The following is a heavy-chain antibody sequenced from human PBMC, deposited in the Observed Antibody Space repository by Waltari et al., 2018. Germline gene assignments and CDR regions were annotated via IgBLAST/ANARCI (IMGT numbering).Heavy chain of an antibody. CDR1: GYPFNNYH. J-gene: IGHJ6*02. CDR2: TYPDGVFT. Sequence: QVHLVQSGAEVKKPGASVKISCKASGYPFNNYHTHWVRLAPGQGPAGMGVTYPDGVFTSYAHKFQGRVTMTWDTSMSTSFLHLSRLTSDDTALYFCARGGSSPIYGVDVWGQGTAVTVSS. D-gene: IGHD3-10*01. V-gene: IGHV1-46*02. CDR3: ARGGSSPIYGVDV.